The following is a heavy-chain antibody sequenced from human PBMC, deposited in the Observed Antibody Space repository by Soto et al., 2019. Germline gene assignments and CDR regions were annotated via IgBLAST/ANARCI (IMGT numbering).Heavy chain of an antibody. Sequence: TSETLSLTCTVSGGSISSGDYYWSWIRQPPGKGLEWIGYIYYSGSTYYNPSLKSRVTISVDTSKNQFSLKLSSVTAADTAVYYCARGRPTMVRGGYHDAFDIWGQGTMVTVSS. CDR3: ARGRPTMVRGGYHDAFDI. D-gene: IGHD3-10*01. V-gene: IGHV4-30-4*01. CDR1: GGSISSGDYY. CDR2: IYYSGST. J-gene: IGHJ3*02.